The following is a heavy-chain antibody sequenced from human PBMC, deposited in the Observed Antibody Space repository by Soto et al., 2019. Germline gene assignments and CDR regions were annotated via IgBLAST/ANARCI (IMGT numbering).Heavy chain of an antibody. Sequence: ASVKVSCKASGYTFTSYCISWVRQAPGQGLEWMGWISAYNGNTNYAQKLQGRVTMTTDTSTSTAYMELRSMRSDDPAVYYCERARADTSRWGRHSYFAYCGHGTL. J-gene: IGHJ4*01. CDR2: ISAYNGNT. CDR3: ERARADTSRWGRHSYFAY. V-gene: IGHV1-18*01. CDR1: GYTFTSYC. D-gene: IGHD3-16*01.